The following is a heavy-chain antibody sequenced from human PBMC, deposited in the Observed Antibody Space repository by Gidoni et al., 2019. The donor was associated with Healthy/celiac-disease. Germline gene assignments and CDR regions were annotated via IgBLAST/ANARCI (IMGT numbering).Heavy chain of an antibody. CDR1: GCSISSSSYY. Sequence: QLQLQESGPGLVKPSDTLSLTCTVSGCSISSSSYYWGWIRQPPGKGLEWIGSIYYSGSTYYNPSLKSRVTISVDTSKNKFSLKLSSVNAADTAVYYCASLGEMATILFDYWGQGTLVTVPS. CDR3: ASLGEMATILFDY. J-gene: IGHJ4*02. V-gene: IGHV4-39*01. CDR2: IYYSGST. D-gene: IGHD5-12*01.